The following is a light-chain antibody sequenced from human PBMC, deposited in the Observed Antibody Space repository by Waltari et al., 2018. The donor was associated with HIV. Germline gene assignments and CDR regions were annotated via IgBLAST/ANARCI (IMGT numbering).Light chain of an antibody. CDR2: LGS. Sequence: DIVMTQSPLSLPVTPGEPASISCRSSQSLLHTNGYNYLDWFLQKPGQSPQLLFYLGSSRASGVPDRFSGGGSSTEFTLKISRVEAEDVGVYYCMQALQTPNTFGQGTKLEIK. CDR3: MQALQTPNT. V-gene: IGKV2-28*01. CDR1: QSLLHTNGYNY. J-gene: IGKJ2*01.